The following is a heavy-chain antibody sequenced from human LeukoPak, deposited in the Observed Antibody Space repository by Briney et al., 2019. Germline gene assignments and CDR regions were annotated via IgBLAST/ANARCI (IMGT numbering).Heavy chain of an antibody. CDR2: INHSGST. V-gene: IGHV4-34*01. CDR1: GGSFSGYY. J-gene: IGHJ5*02. Sequence: SETLSLTCAVYGGSFSGYYWSWIRQPPGKGLEWIGEINHSGSTNYNPSLKSRVTISVETSKNQFSLKLSSVTAADTAVYYCGSIPYDILTGYYKLDWFDPWGQGTLVTVSS. CDR3: GSIPYDILTGYYKLDWFDP. D-gene: IGHD3-9*01.